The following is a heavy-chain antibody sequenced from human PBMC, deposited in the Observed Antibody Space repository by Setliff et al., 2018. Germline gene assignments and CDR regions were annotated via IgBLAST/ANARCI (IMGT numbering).Heavy chain of an antibody. CDR3: TTAGTPAGYYYGMDV. CDR2: IKSKADGGTA. J-gene: IGHJ6*02. D-gene: IGHD1-7*01. CDR1: GFTFSDAW. V-gene: IGHV3-15*01. Sequence: PGGSLRLSCAASGFTFSDAWMNWVRQAPGKGLEWVGRIKSKADGGTADFAAPVKGRFTISRDDSKNTLYLQMNSLKTEDTAVYYCTTAGTPAGYYYGMDVWGQGTTVTVSS.